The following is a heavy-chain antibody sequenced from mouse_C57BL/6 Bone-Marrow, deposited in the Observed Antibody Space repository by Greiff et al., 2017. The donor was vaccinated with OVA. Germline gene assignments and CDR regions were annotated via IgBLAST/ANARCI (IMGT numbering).Heavy chain of an antibody. CDR2: ISYDGSN. Sequence: DVQLQESGPGLVKPSQSLSLTCSVAGYSITSGYYWNWIRQFPGNKLEWMGYISYDGSNNYNPSLKNRISITRDTSKNQFFLKLNSLTTEDTATYYCARVPLLYYFDYWGQAPLSQSPQ. CDR1: GYSITSGYY. CDR3: ARVPLLYYFDY. J-gene: IGHJ2*01. D-gene: IGHD2-12*01. V-gene: IGHV3-6*01.